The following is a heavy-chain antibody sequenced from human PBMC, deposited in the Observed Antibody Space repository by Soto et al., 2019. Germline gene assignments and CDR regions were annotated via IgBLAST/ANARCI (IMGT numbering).Heavy chain of an antibody. CDR1: GLTLSSHW. V-gene: IGHV3-7*01. D-gene: IGHD2-15*01. CDR2: INQGGSEK. Sequence: LRLSCVVSGLTLSSHWMSWVRQAPGNVLEWVANINQGGSEKDYVDSVKGRFTISRDNARNSLYLQLNSVRAEDTAVYYCARDGVAVGLYLDLWGQGILVTVSS. CDR3: ARDGVAVGLYLDL. J-gene: IGHJ4*02.